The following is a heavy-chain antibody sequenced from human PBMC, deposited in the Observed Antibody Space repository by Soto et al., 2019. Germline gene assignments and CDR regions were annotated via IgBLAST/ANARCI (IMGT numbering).Heavy chain of an antibody. V-gene: IGHV4-31*03. D-gene: IGHD5-12*01. Sequence: QVQLQESGPGLVKPSQTLSLTCTVSGGSISSAGYYWSWIRQHPGKGLEWIGYIYYSGGTYYNPSLKRRVTISVDTSKNQFSLKLSSVTAADTAVYYCAREEGGGYDHRWFDPWGQGTLVTVSS. J-gene: IGHJ5*02. CDR2: IYYSGGT. CDR1: GGSISSAGYY. CDR3: AREEGGGYDHRWFDP.